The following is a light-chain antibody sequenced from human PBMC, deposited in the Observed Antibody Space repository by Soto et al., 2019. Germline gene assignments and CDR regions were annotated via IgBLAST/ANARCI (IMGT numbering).Light chain of an antibody. CDR1: RSNIGAGYA. V-gene: IGLV1-40*01. J-gene: IGLJ2*01. CDR3: QSYDTSLSASV. Sequence: QSVLTQPPSVSGAPGQRVTISCTGSRSNIGAGYAVHWYQQLPGTAPKLLIYDNTNRPSGVPDRFSASESCTSASLAITGLQSEDEADHYCQSYDTSLSASVFGGGTKVTVL. CDR2: DNT.